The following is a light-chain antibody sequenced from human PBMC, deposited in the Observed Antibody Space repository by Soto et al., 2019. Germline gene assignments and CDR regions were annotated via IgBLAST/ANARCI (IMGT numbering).Light chain of an antibody. CDR1: SSDVGDYNY. J-gene: IGLJ2*01. Sequence: QSVLTQPRSVSGSPGQSVTISCTGTSSDVGDYNYVSWYQQHPGKAPKLMIFDVTERPSGVPDRFSGSKSGNTASLTISGLQADDEADYYCCSYAGSSTPVVFGGGTKLTVL. CDR2: DVT. CDR3: CSYAGSSTPVV. V-gene: IGLV2-11*01.